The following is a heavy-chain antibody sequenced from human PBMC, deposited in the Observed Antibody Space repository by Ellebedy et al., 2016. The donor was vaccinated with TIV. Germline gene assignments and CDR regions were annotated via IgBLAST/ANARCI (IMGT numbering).Heavy chain of an antibody. CDR1: GFTFDDYA. Sequence: PGGSLRLSCAASGFTFDDYAMHWVRQAPGKGLEWVSGISWTSGSIGYADSVKGRFTISRDNAKNSLYLQMNSLRAEDTAVYYCARDIHYYDGSGYYFWFDPWGQGTLVTVSS. CDR3: ARDIHYYDGSGYYFWFDP. V-gene: IGHV3-9*01. CDR2: ISWTSGSI. D-gene: IGHD3-22*01. J-gene: IGHJ5*02.